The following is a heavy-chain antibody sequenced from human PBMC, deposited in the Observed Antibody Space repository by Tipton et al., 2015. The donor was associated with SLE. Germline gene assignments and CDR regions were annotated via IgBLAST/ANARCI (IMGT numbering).Heavy chain of an antibody. D-gene: IGHD6-19*01. J-gene: IGHJ3*02. V-gene: IGHV4-34*01. CDR2: INPSGST. CDR1: GGSFSGYY. CDR3: ARDQAVAGRGAFDI. Sequence: GSLRLSCAVYGGSFSGYYWSWIRQPPGKGLEWIGEINPSGSTNYNPSLKSRVTISVDTSKNQFSLKLSSVTAADTAVYYCARDQAVAGRGAFDIWGQGTMVTVSS.